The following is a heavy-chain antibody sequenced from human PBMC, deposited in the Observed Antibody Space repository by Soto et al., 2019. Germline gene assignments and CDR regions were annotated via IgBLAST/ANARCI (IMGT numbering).Heavy chain of an antibody. J-gene: IGHJ4*02. CDR2: FTPISVTP. Sequence: IQLVQSGPEVKKPGASVKVSCKASGYRFNDYAISWVRQAPGQGLEWMGGFTPISVTPKYAQKFKDRVTITADESSATYYMGLSSLNSDDTAMYFCARHYCDSLDCGLDYWGQGTRVNVSS. D-gene: IGHD2-21*01. CDR3: ARHYCDSLDCGLDY. V-gene: IGHV1-69*13. CDR1: GYRFNDYA.